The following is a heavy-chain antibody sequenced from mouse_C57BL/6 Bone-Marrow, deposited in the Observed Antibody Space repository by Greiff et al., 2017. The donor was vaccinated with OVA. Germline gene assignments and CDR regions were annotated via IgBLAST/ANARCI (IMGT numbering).Heavy chain of an antibody. D-gene: IGHD2-3*01. V-gene: IGHV1-55*01. Sequence: QVQLQQPGAELVKPGASVKMSCKASGYTFTSYWITWVKPRPGQGLEWIGDIYPGSGSTNYNEKFKSKATLTVDTSSSTAYMQLSSLTSEDSAVYYCARGWLLPAWFAYWGQGTLVTVSA. J-gene: IGHJ3*01. CDR1: GYTFTSYW. CDR2: IYPGSGST. CDR3: ARGWLLPAWFAY.